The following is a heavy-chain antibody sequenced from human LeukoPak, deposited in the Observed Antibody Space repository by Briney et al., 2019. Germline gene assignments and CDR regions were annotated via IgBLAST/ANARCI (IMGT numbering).Heavy chain of an antibody. V-gene: IGHV3-30-3*01. CDR2: ISFVGSNK. J-gene: IGHJ4*02. CDR1: GFIFSSYV. D-gene: IGHD4-17*01. Sequence: GGSLRLSCAASGFIFSSYVMQWVSPAPGKGLEWVAVISFVGSNKYYADSVMGRYTISRDNSKNRLYLQMNSLRPEDTAGYYCARDLAPANYGDLEPLDSWGQGTLVTVSA. CDR3: ARDLAPANYGDLEPLDS.